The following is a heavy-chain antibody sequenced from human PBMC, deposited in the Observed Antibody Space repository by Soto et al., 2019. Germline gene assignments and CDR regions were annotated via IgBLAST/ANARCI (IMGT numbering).Heavy chain of an antibody. V-gene: IGHV4-59*01. Sequence: PWETLSLTCTVSGGSISSYYWSWIRQPPGKGLEWIGDIYYSGSTNYNPSLKSRVTISVDTSKNQFSLKLSSVTAADTAVYYCARWTYYYDSSGYYNWFDPWGQGTLVTVSS. CDR3: ARWTYYYDSSGYYNWFDP. CDR2: IYYSGST. J-gene: IGHJ5*02. CDR1: GGSISSYY. D-gene: IGHD3-22*01.